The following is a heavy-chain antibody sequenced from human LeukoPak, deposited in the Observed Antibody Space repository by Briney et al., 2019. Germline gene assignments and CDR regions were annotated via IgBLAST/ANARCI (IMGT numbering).Heavy chain of an antibody. J-gene: IGHJ5*02. CDR2: IYYSGST. CDR3: AREGYYDSSGYYELGLFDP. D-gene: IGHD3-22*01. Sequence: SETLSLTCTVSGGSISSSSYYWGWIRQPPGKGLEWIGSIYYSGSTYYNPSLKSRVTISADTSKNQFPLKLSSVTAADTAVYYCAREGYYDSSGYYELGLFDPWGQGTLVTVSS. CDR1: GGSISSSSYY. V-gene: IGHV4-39*06.